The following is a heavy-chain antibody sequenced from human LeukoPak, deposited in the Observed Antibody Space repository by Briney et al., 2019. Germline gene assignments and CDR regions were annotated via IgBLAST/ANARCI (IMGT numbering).Heavy chain of an antibody. CDR2: ISWNSGSI. J-gene: IGHJ4*02. CDR1: GFTFDDYA. Sequence: GGSLRLSCAASGFTFDDYAMHWVRQAPGKGLEWVSGISWNSGSIGYADSVKGRFTISRDNAKNSLYLQMNSLRAEDTALYYCAIGAYSSGWYGDYFDYWGQGTLVTVSS. D-gene: IGHD6-19*01. V-gene: IGHV3-9*01. CDR3: AIGAYSSGWYGDYFDY.